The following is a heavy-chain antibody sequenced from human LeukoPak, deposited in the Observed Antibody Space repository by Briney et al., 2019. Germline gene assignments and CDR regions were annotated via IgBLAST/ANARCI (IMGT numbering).Heavy chain of an antibody. CDR3: ATATVTHTRDP. J-gene: IGHJ5*02. D-gene: IGHD1-1*01. CDR2: INPYSGAL. V-gene: IGHV1-2*02. CDR1: GYTFSDFY. Sequence: ASVKVSCQTSGYTFSDFYLNWVRQAPGQGLEWMGWINPYSGALISAQSLQGRLTMTWDTSTGPAYMELTRLTSDDTAVYYCATATVTHTRDPWGQGTLVTVSS.